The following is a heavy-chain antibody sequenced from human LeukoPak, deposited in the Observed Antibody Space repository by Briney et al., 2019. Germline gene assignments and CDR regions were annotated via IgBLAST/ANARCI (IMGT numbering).Heavy chain of an antibody. D-gene: IGHD2-15*01. J-gene: IGHJ4*02. CDR3: ARDHCRGGSCSDY. Sequence: GASVKVSCKASGYTFTSYAIQWVRQAPGQRLEWMGWINAGHGNTKYSQNFQGRVTITRDTSASTAYMELSSLRSEDTAVYYCARDHCRGGSCSDYWGQGTLVTVSS. V-gene: IGHV1-3*01. CDR2: INAGHGNT. CDR1: GYTFTSYA.